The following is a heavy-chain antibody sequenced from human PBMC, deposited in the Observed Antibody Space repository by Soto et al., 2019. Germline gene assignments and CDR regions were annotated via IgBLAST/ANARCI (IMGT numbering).Heavy chain of an antibody. J-gene: IGHJ6*02. D-gene: IGHD3-10*01. CDR3: ARGQRGHAEGTDG. CDR1: GGSISSGGYY. Sequence: SETLSLTCTFSGGSISSGGYYWSWIRQHPGKGLEWIGYIYYSGSTYYNPSLKSRVTISVDTSKNQFSLKLSSVTAADTAVYYWARGQRGHAEGTDGWGQGTTVTV. CDR2: IYYSGST. V-gene: IGHV4-31*03.